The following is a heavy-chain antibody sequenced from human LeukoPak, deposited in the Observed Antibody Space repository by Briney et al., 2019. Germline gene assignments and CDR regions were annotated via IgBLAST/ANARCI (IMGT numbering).Heavy chain of an antibody. D-gene: IGHD2-21*02. CDR3: AKSAVRGLPVLGN. CDR1: GFTFSSYW. V-gene: IGHV3-74*01. CDR2: INSDGSST. J-gene: IGHJ4*02. Sequence: TGGSLRLSCAASGFTFSSYWMHWVRQVPGKGLVWFSRINSDGSSTSYADSVKGRFTISRDNAKNTLYLQMNSLRAEDTAVYYCAKSAVRGLPVLGNWGQGTLVTVSS.